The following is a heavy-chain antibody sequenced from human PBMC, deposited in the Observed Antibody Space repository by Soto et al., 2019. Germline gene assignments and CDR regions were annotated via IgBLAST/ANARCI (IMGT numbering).Heavy chain of an antibody. CDR2: IYSTGTT. V-gene: IGHV4-4*07. D-gene: IGHD3-16*01. CDR3: AREKGYYYSGMDV. CDR1: GGSISGHY. J-gene: IGHJ6*02. Sequence: QVQLQESGPGLVRPSETLSLTCNVSGGSISGHYWTWIHQPAGKELEWIGRIYSTGTTDYNPSLESRVTMSVDTSKNRLSLNLSSVTAADTAVYYCAREKGYYYSGMDVWGQGTTVAVSS.